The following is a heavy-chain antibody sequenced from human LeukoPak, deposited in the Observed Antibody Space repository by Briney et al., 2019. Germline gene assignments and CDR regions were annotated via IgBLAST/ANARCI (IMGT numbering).Heavy chain of an antibody. CDR1: GFTFSSHR. J-gene: IGHJ4*02. V-gene: IGHV3-74*01. CDR3: VRDSPHSGFNIDFDY. D-gene: IGHD2-15*01. Sequence: GGSLRLSCAASGFTFSSHRMHWVRQAPGKGLVWISRIVSDGSGATYVDSVKGRFTTSRDNAKNTLYLQMNNLRAEDTAVYYCVRDSPHSGFNIDFDYWGQGTLVTVSS. CDR2: IVSDGSGA.